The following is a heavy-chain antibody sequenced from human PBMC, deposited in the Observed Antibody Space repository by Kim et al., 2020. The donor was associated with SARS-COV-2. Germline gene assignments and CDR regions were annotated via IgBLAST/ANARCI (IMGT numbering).Heavy chain of an antibody. CDR3: ARGGGYRRDV. J-gene: IGHJ6*02. CDR2: INGDGSSA. V-gene: IGHV3-74*01. Sequence: GGSLRLSCAASGFTFRSYWMHWVRQAPGKGLVWVSNINGDGSSANYADSVKGRFTISRDNAKNTLYLQMNSLRAEDTALYYCARGGGYRRDVWGQGAPVT. CDR1: GFTFRSYW. D-gene: IGHD6-25*01.